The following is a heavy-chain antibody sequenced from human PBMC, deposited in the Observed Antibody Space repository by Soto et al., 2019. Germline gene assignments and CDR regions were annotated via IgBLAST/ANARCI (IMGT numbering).Heavy chain of an antibody. CDR3: AKDSQEWSLYRYVDS. D-gene: IGHD3-3*01. V-gene: IGHV3-11*06. J-gene: IGHJ4*02. CDR1: GFTFSDYY. CDR2: VSRSGSLT. Sequence: GESLKISCAASGFTFSDYYMSWIRQAPGKGLEWISHVSRSGSLTNYADSVKGRFTISRDNAKSALYLQMDSLRIEDTAVYFCAKDSQEWSLYRYVDSWGQGTLVTVSS.